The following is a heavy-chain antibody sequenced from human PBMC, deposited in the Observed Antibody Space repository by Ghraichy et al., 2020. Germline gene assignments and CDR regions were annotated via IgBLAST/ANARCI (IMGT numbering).Heavy chain of an antibody. CDR2: IISSVGIT. Sequence: SVKVSCKASGGTFSTYTISWVRQAPGQGLQWMGRIISSVGITKYAQMFQGRVTITADKSTSTAYMELSSLTSEDTAVYYCAREGPVTTVHYYNAMDVWGQGTMVTVSS. V-gene: IGHV1-69*04. CDR3: AREGPVTTVHYYNAMDV. D-gene: IGHD4-11*01. CDR1: GGTFSTYT. J-gene: IGHJ6*02.